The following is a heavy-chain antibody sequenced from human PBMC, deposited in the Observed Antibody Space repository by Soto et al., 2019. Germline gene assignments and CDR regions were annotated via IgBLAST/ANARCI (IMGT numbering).Heavy chain of an antibody. V-gene: IGHV4-38-2*01. J-gene: IGHJ3*01. CDR2: IFHGGNT. Sequence: SETLSLTCAVSGFSISSGNYWGWIRKPPGKGLEWIGSIFHGGNTYYNPSLKSRVTISVDMSKNQFSLKLNSVTAADTAVYYCARARWYGAFDVWGQGTVVTVSS. CDR3: ARARWYGAFDV. CDR1: GFSISSGNY. D-gene: IGHD2-15*01.